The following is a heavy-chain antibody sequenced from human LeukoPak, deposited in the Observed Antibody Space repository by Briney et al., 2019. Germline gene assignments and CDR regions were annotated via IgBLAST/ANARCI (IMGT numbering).Heavy chain of an antibody. Sequence: ASVKVSCKASGYTFTSYYMHWERQAPGQGLEWMGIINPSGGSTSYAQKFQGRVTMTRDTSTSTVYMELSSLRSEDTAVYYCARDYHRGPYYFDYWGQGTLVTVSP. V-gene: IGHV1-46*01. J-gene: IGHJ4*02. CDR1: GYTFTSYY. CDR3: ARDYHRGPYYFDY. D-gene: IGHD1-14*01. CDR2: INPSGGST.